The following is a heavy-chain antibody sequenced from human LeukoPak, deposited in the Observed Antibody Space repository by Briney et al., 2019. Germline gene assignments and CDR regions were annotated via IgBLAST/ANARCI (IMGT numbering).Heavy chain of an antibody. J-gene: IGHJ4*02. V-gene: IGHV1-8*01. CDR1: GYTFTSYD. D-gene: IGHD3-22*01. CDR2: MNPNSGNT. CDR3: ARRLDYYDTSGYHTLDY. Sequence: ASVKVSCKASGYTFTSYDINWVRQATGQGLEWMGWMNPNSGNTGYAQKFQGRVTMTRNTSISTAYMELSSLRSEDTAVYYCARRLDYYDTSGYHTLDYWGQGTLVTVSS.